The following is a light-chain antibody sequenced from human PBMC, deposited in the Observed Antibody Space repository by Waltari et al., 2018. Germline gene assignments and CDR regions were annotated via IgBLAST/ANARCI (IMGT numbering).Light chain of an antibody. J-gene: IGKJ1*01. V-gene: IGKV3-15*01. CDR1: QGVSSK. CDR2: GAS. CDR3: QQYNDWPPWT. Sequence: IVMTQSPATLSVSPGERATLPCRASQGVSSKLAWYQQKPGQAPRLRIYGASTRATGVPARFSGSGSGTEFTLTISSLQSEDFAVYYCQQYNDWPPWTFGQGTKVEIK.